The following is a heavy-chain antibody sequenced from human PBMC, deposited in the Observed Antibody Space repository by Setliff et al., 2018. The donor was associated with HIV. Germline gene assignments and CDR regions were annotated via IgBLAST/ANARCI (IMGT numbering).Heavy chain of an antibody. D-gene: IGHD3-22*01. V-gene: IGHV4-39*01. CDR2: VYYAGGS. CDR1: GGSISSSTYY. CDR3: ARLLSFPGDHSDSSDS. Sequence: ETLSLTCTVSGGSISSSTYYWGWIRQPPGKGLEWIGSVYYAGGSYYNPSLKSRITMPVDTSKTQLSLKLSAVTAADTAVYYCARLLSFPGDHSDSSDSWGQGTLVTVSS. J-gene: IGHJ4*02.